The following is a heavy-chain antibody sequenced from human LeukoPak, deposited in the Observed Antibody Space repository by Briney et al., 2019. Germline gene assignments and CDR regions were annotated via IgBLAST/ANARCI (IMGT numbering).Heavy chain of an antibody. CDR3: VRGEGDCTNSVCYFDN. CDR1: GFTFNNYW. CDR2: INSDGNNT. V-gene: IGHV3-74*01. J-gene: IGHJ4*02. D-gene: IGHD2-8*01. Sequence: GSLRLSCAASGFTFNNYWMHWVRQGPGKGLVWVSGINSDGNNTKYADSVKGRFTISRDNAKNTVYLQMNCLRVEDTAMYYCVRGEGDCTNSVCYFDNWGQGTLVTVSS.